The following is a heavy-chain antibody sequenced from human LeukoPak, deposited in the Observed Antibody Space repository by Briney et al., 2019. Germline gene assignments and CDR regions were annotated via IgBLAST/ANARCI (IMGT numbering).Heavy chain of an antibody. Sequence: SETLSLTCTVSGGSISSYYWSWIRQPPGKGLEWIGYIYYSGSTKYNPSLKSRVTISVDTSKDQFSLILNSVTAADTAVYYRARVDYYDSSVFDYWGQGTLVTVSS. V-gene: IGHV4-59*01. CDR2: IYYSGST. J-gene: IGHJ4*02. CDR1: GGSISSYY. D-gene: IGHD3-22*01. CDR3: ARVDYYDSSVFDY.